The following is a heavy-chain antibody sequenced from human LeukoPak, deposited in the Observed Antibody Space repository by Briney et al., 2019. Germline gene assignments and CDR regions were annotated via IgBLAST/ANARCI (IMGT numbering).Heavy chain of an antibody. Sequence: GGSLRLSCAASGFTFSSYAMHWVRQAPGKGLEWVAIISYDGSNKYYADSVKGRFTISRDNSKNTLYLQMNSLRTEDTAVYYCAELGITMIGGVWGKGTTVTVSS. CDR2: ISYDGSNK. D-gene: IGHD3-10*02. J-gene: IGHJ6*04. CDR3: AELGITMIGGV. V-gene: IGHV3-30*18. CDR1: GFTFSSYA.